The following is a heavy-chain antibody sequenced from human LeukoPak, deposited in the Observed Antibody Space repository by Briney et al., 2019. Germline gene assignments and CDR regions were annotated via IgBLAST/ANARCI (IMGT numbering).Heavy chain of an antibody. J-gene: IGHJ4*02. CDR1: GYTFTSCA. D-gene: IGHD3-22*01. V-gene: IGHV1-18*01. CDR2: ISAYNGNT. CDR3: ARDYYYDSSGYLFDY. Sequence: ASVKVSCKASGYTFTSCAISWVRQAPGQGLEWMGWISAYNGNTNYAQKFQGRVTMTRDTSISTAYMELSRLRSDDTAVYYCARDYYYDSSGYLFDYWGQGTLVTVSS.